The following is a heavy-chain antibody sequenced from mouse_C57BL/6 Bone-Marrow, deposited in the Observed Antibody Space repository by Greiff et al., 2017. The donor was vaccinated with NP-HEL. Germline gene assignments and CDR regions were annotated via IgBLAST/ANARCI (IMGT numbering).Heavy chain of an antibody. J-gene: IGHJ4*01. Sequence: VQLQQSGAELARPGASVKMSCKASGYTFTSYTMHWVKQRPGQGLEWIGYINPSSGYTKYNQKFKDKATLTVDKSSSTAYMQLSSLTSEDSAVYYCARRADGNYEGNIDYAMDDWGQGTSVTVSS. V-gene: IGHV1-4*01. CDR2: INPSSGYT. D-gene: IGHD2-1*01. CDR3: ARRADGNYEGNIDYAMDD. CDR1: GYTFTSYT.